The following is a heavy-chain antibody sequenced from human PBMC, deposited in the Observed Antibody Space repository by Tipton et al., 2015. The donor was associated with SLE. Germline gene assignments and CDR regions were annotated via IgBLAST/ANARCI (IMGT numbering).Heavy chain of an antibody. CDR3: ARVAYYDSSGYLFDY. CDR2: IYYSGST. V-gene: IGHV4-61*08. D-gene: IGHD3-22*01. J-gene: IGHJ4*02. Sequence: GLVKPSETLSLTCTVSGGSISSGGYYWSWIRQHPGKGLEWIGYIYYSGSTNYNPSLKSRVTISVDTSKNQFSLKLSSVTAADTAVYYCARVAYYDSSGYLFDYWGQGTLVTVSS. CDR1: GGSISSGGYY.